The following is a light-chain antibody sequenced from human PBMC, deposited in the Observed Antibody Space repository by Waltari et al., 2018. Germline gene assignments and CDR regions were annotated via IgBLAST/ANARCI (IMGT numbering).Light chain of an antibody. V-gene: IGLV2-14*03. CDR1: SSDVGGYNY. CDR2: DVN. CDR3: TSFTSSSTIV. Sequence: QSALTQPASVPASPGQSITLSCTGSSSDVGGYNYVSWYQQHPCKAPKLMISDVNTRPSGVSNRFSGSKSDNTASLTISGLQAEDEAHYYCTSFTSSSTIVFGGGTKLTVL. J-gene: IGLJ2*01.